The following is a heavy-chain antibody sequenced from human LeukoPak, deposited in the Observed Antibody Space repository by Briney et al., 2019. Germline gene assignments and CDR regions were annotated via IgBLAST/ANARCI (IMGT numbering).Heavy chain of an antibody. D-gene: IGHD2-2*01. J-gene: IGHJ4*02. Sequence: GGSLRLSCAASGFTFSSYAMSWVRQAPGKGLEWVSAISGSGGSTYYADSVKGRFTISRDNSKNTLYLQMNSLRAEDTAVHYCSKEGGVAPAARNYFDYWGQGTLVTVSS. V-gene: IGHV3-23*01. CDR1: GFTFSSYA. CDR2: ISGSGGST. CDR3: SKEGGVAPAARNYFDY.